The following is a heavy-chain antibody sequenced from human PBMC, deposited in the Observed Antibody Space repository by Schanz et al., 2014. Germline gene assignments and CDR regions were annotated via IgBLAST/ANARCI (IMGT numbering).Heavy chain of an antibody. D-gene: IGHD5-18*01. CDR2: IKNAPEGGPA. J-gene: IGHJ6*02. V-gene: IGHV3-15*01. CDR1: GFTFSSYP. CDR3: TTGGRRGYSHYFYGMDV. Sequence: VHLVESGGGVVQPGRSLRLSCAASGFTFSSYPMHWVRQAPGKGLEWVGRIKNAPEGGPADYAAPVKGRFTISRDDSTNTLYLQMNSLKTEDTAVYYCTTGGRRGYSHYFYGMDVWGQGTTVTVSS.